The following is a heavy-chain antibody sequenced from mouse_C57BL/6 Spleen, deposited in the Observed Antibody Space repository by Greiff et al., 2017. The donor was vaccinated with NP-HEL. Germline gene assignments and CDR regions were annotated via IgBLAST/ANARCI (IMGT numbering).Heavy chain of an antibody. D-gene: IGHD2-4*01. V-gene: IGHV1-55*01. CDR3: ARGGLYDYAYAMDY. J-gene: IGHJ4*01. Sequence: QVQLKQPGAELVKPGASVKMSCKASGYTFTSYWITWVKQRPGQGLEWIGDIYPGSGSTNYNEKFKSKATLTVDTSSSTAYMQLSSLTSEDSAVYYCARGGLYDYAYAMDYWGQGTSVTVSS. CDR2: IYPGSGST. CDR1: GYTFTSYW.